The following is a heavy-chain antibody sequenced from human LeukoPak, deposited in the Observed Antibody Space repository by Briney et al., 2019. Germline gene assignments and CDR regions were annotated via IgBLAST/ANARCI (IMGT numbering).Heavy chain of an antibody. CDR2: IYTSGST. V-gene: IGHV4-4*09. Sequence: PSETLSLTYTVSGDSISSYYWSWIRQPPGKGLEWIGYIYTSGSTNYNPSLKSRVTISVDTSKNQFSLKLSSVAAADTAVYYCARHLRVTTFPGYFDYWGQGTLVTVSS. CDR1: GDSISSYY. J-gene: IGHJ4*02. D-gene: IGHD4-11*01. CDR3: ARHLRVTTFPGYFDY.